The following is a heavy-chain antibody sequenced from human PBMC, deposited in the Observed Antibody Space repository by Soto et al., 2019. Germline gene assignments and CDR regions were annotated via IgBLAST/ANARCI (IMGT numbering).Heavy chain of an antibody. D-gene: IGHD3-9*01. V-gene: IGHV4-59*01. CDR3: ARVLTGLGMDV. CDR2: IYYSGST. CDR1: GGSISSYY. Sequence: PSETLSLTCTVSGGSISSYYWSWIRQPPGKGLEWIGYIYYSGSTNYNPSLKSRGTISVDTSKNQFSLKLSSVTAAATAAYYCARVLTGLGMDVWGQGTTVTVSS. J-gene: IGHJ6*02.